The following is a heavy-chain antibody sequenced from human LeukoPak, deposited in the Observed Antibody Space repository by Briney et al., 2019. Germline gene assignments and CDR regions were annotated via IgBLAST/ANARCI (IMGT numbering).Heavy chain of an antibody. Sequence: GGSLRLSCAASGFTFSTYSMNWVRQAPGKGLEWLSYISSSHSTIYSADSVKGRFTISRDNAKNSLYLQMNSLRAEGTAVYYCARGSSSDYVWETYRQFDYWGQGTLVTVSS. V-gene: IGHV3-48*01. D-gene: IGHD3-16*02. CDR3: ARGSSSDYVWETYRQFDY. J-gene: IGHJ4*02. CDR1: GFTFSTYS. CDR2: ISSSHSTI.